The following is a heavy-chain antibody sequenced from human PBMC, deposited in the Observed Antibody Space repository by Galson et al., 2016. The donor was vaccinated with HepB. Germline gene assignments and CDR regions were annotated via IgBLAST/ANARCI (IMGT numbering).Heavy chain of an antibody. V-gene: IGHV3-7*03. J-gene: IGHJ4*02. CDR2: IKQDGSQT. CDR1: GFTFSNHW. D-gene: IGHD3-10*01. CDR3: ARGRYGFNDGQIEY. Sequence: SLRLSCAASGFTFSNHWMDWVRQAPGKGLEWVANIKQDGSQTHCVDSVKGRFTISRDNAGNSLDLQMNSLRVEDTAVYYCARGRYGFNDGQIEYWGQGTLVVVSS.